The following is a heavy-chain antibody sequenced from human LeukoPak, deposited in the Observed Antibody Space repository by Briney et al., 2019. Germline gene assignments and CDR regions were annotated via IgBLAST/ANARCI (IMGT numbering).Heavy chain of an antibody. CDR1: GFTSSSYE. D-gene: IGHD6-19*01. CDR2: ISTTGSSI. J-gene: IGHJ4*02. V-gene: IGHV3-48*03. Sequence: HPGGSLRLSCAASGFTSSSYEMNWVRQAPGKGLEWVSYISTTGSSIYYADSVKGRFTISRDNVKNLLYLQMNSLRAEDTAVYYCARVRRGIAVALDYWGQGTLATVSS. CDR3: ARVRRGIAVALDY.